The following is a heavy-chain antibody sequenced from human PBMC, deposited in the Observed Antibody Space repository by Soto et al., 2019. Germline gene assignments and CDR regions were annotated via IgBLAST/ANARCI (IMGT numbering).Heavy chain of an antibody. Sequence: GASVKVSCKASGYTFTNSGISWVRQAPGQGLKWMGWISTDNGNTNYAQHLQGRVSMTTDTSTSTAYMDLRSLRSDDTAVYYCARDRGITTFGVYSMYYYGMDVWGQGTTVTVSS. CDR3: ARDRGITTFGVYSMYYYGMDV. CDR1: GYTFTNSG. J-gene: IGHJ6*02. CDR2: ISTDNGNT. D-gene: IGHD3-3*01. V-gene: IGHV1-18*01.